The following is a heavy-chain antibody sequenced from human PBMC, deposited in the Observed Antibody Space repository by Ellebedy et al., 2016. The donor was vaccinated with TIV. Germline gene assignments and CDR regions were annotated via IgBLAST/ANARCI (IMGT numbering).Heavy chain of an antibody. J-gene: IGHJ2*01. Sequence: MPSETLSLTCTVSGGSISSYYWSWIRQPPGKGLGWIGYIYYSGSTHYNPHLKSRVTISVDTSKNQFSLKLSAVTAADTAVYYCARVGGDVLTTDWYFDLWGRGTLVTVSS. D-gene: IGHD4/OR15-4a*01. V-gene: IGHV4-59*08. CDR1: GGSISSYY. CDR2: IYYSGST. CDR3: ARVGGDVLTTDWYFDL.